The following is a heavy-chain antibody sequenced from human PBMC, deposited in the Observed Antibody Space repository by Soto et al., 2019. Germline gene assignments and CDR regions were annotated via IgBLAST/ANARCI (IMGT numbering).Heavy chain of an antibody. D-gene: IGHD3-9*01. J-gene: IGHJ5*02. V-gene: IGHV3-23*01. Sequence: EVQLLESGGGLVQPGGSLRLSCAASGFTFSSYAMSWVRQAPGKGLEWVSAISGSGGSTYYADSVKGRFTISRDNSKNTLKLQMNRLRAEDTAVYDCAKDGYPIPSLTGYDRLGWFDPWGQGTLVTVSS. CDR1: GFTFSSYA. CDR2: ISGSGGST. CDR3: AKDGYPIPSLTGYDRLGWFDP.